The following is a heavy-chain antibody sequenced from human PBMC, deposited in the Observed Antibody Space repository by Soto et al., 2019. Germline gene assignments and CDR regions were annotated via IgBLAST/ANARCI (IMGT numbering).Heavy chain of an antibody. CDR1: GGTFSTYA. V-gene: IGHV1-69*13. D-gene: IGHD3-22*01. J-gene: IGHJ4*02. CDR3: ARGVHYDSSGYYYFY. Sequence: SVKVSCKASGGTFSTYAIDWVRQVPGQGLEWMGGIIPLFGTAKYAQNFQGRITITADESTNTAYMELRSLRSQDTAVYYCARGVHYDSSGYYYFYWGQGTLVTVSS. CDR2: IIPLFGTA.